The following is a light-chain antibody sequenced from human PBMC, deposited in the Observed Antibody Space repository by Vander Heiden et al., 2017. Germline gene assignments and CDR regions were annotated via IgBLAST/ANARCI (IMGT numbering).Light chain of an antibody. CDR2: RDS. Sequence: SYELTQPLPVSVALGQTARITCGGNNSGSKKVHWYQQKPGQAAVLVIYRDSNRPSGIPERFSGSNSGNTATLTISRAQAGDEADYYCQVWDSSTVVFGGGTKLTVL. CDR1: NSGSKK. V-gene: IGLV3-9*01. J-gene: IGLJ2*01. CDR3: QVWDSSTVV.